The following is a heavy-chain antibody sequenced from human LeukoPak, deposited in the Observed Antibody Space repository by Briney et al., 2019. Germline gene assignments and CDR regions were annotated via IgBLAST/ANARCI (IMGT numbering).Heavy chain of an antibody. J-gene: IGHJ6*02. D-gene: IGHD1-1*01. CDR1: GFTFSSYV. V-gene: IGHV3-33*01. Sequence: GGSLRLSCAASGFTFSSYVMHWVRQAPGKGLEWVAVIWYDGSNKYYADSVKGRFTISRDNSKNTLYLQMNSLRAEDTAVYYCARDATTTPYYGMDVWGQGTTVTVSS. CDR3: ARDATTTPYYGMDV. CDR2: IWYDGSNK.